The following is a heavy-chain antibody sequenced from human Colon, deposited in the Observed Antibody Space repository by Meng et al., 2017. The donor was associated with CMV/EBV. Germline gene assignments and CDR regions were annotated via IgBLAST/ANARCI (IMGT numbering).Heavy chain of an antibody. J-gene: IGHJ5*02. V-gene: IGHV1-3*01. D-gene: IGHD2-2*01. CDR2: ITGGKSAT. CDR1: GYIFNNYA. Sequence: SGYIFNNYAMHWVRQAPGKRLEWVGWITGGKSATVYSQEFRDRVTISRDTSANTTYMELSSLRSEDTAIYYCTREHRPDGSSYSLDPWGQGTLVTVSS. CDR3: TREHRPDGSSYSLDP.